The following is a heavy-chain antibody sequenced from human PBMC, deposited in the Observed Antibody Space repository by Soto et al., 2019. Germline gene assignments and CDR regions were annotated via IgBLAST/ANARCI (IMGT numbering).Heavy chain of an antibody. V-gene: IGHV3-30*03. CDR2: ISYDGSEK. J-gene: IGHJ3*02. Sequence: GGSLRLSCAASGFDFPNYAMHWVRQAPGKGLEWVAVISYDGSEKHYADSVEGRFTISRDNPKNTLYLQLDSLRAEDTAVYYCSTLILGDVFDIWGQGTMVTVSS. D-gene: IGHD3-22*01. CDR1: GFDFPNYA. CDR3: STLILGDVFDI.